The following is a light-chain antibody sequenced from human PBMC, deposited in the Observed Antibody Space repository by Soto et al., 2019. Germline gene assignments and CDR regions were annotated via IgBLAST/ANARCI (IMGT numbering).Light chain of an antibody. V-gene: IGKV3-15*01. CDR3: QQYNNWPIT. CDR2: GAS. CDR1: QYINTR. Sequence: VVLTQTPATLSSFPGDRVSLSCRASQYINTRLAWYQHRPGQAPRLLIYGASTRATGIPTRFSGSGSGTEFTLTISSLQSEDFAVYYCQQYNNWPITFGQGTRLEIK. J-gene: IGKJ5*01.